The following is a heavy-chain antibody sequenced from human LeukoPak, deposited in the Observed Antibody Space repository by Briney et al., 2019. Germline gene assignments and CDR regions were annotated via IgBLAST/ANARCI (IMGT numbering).Heavy chain of an antibody. CDR3: ARGPIVGSTKRELDY. CDR2: TYYGSSWNT. Sequence: SQTLSLTCALSGFSVASDSVAWNWIRQSPSRGLEWLGRTYYGSSWNTDYAVSVKGRLTINPDTSKNQFSLQLNSVTPEDTAVDYCARGPIVGSTKRELDYWGQGTLVTVSS. J-gene: IGHJ4*02. CDR1: GFSVASDSVA. D-gene: IGHD1-26*01. V-gene: IGHV6-1*01.